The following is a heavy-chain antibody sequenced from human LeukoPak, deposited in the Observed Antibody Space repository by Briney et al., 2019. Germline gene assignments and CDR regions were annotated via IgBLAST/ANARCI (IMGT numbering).Heavy chain of an antibody. Sequence: SETLSLTCAVYGGSFSGYYWSWIRQPPGKGLEWIGEINHSGSTNYNPSLKSRVTISVDTSKNQFSLKLSSVTAADTAVYYCASYWNYGWFDPWGQGTLVTVPS. CDR3: ASYWNYGWFDP. CDR1: GGSFSGYY. D-gene: IGHD1-7*01. CDR2: INHSGST. J-gene: IGHJ5*02. V-gene: IGHV4-34*01.